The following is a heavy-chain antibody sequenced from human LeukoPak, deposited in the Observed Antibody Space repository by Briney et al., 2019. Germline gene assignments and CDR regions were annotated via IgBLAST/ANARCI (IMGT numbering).Heavy chain of an antibody. CDR1: GFTFSSYG. J-gene: IGHJ4*02. CDR2: IWYDGSNK. V-gene: IGHV3-33*01. D-gene: IGHD3-10*01. CDR3: ARDTANYYGSGSYYNSEKNFDY. Sequence: PGGSLRLSCAASGFTFSSYGMHWVRQAPGKGLEWVAVIWYDGSNKYYADSVKGRFTISRDNSKNTLYLQMNSLRAEDTAVYYCARDTANYYGSGSYYNSEKNFDYWGQGTLVTVSS.